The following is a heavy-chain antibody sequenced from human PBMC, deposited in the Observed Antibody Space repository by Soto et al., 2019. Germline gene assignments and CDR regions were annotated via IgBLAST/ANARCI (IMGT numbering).Heavy chain of an antibody. CDR2: IMSKTDGEAT. J-gene: IGHJ4*02. CDR1: GFTLSNTW. V-gene: IGHV3-15*01. CDR3: TIAVDY. Sequence: GGSLRLSCAASGFTLSNTWMTWVRQAPGKGLEWVGRIMSKTDGEATDYAAPVSGRFIISRDDSENTLYLQMNSLTSEDSAVYYCTIAVDYWGQGALVTVSS.